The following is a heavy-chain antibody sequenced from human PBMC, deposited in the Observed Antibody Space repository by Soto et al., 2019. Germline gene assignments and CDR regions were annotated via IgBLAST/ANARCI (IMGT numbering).Heavy chain of an antibody. V-gene: IGHV1-69*13. D-gene: IGHD5-12*01. Sequence: SVEVSCKASGGTFNNYPITSVRQAPGQGLEWMGGSIPIFGTANYAQKFQGRVTISVDESTSTAYMELSSLRSEDTAVYYCARGRGYSGDDHYYYFDMDVWGQGTTVTVSS. CDR1: GGTFNNYP. CDR2: SIPIFGTA. J-gene: IGHJ6*02. CDR3: ARGRGYSGDDHYYYFDMDV.